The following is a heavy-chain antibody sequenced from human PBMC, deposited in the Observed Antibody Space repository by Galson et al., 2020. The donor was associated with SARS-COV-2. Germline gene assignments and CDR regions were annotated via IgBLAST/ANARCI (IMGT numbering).Heavy chain of an antibody. CDR3: ATERGSHLDYYDSSGYYDYFDY. CDR1: GYTLTELS. J-gene: IGHJ4*02. D-gene: IGHD3-22*01. Sequence: GASVKVSCKVSGYTLTELSMHWVRQAPGKGLEWMGGFDPEDGETIYAQKFQGRVTMTEDTSTDTAYMELSSLRSEDTAVYYYATERGSHLDYYDSSGYYDYFDYWGQGTLVTVSS. V-gene: IGHV1-24*01. CDR2: FDPEDGET.